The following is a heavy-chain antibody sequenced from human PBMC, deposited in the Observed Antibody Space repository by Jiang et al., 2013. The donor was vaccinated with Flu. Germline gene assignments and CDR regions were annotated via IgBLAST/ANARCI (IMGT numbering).Heavy chain of an antibody. D-gene: IGHD3-9*01. CDR1: GYTFTSYA. V-gene: IGHV7-4-1*02. J-gene: IGHJ6*02. Sequence: QSGSELKKPGASVKVSCKASGYTFTSYAMNWVRQAPGQGLEWMGWINTNTGNPTYAQGFTGRFVFSSDTSVSTAYLHISGLKPDDTAVYYCAREGYYFDTTGSPRSHGLDVWGQGTAVTVS. CDR3: AREGYYFDTTGSPRSHGLDV. CDR2: INTNTGNP.